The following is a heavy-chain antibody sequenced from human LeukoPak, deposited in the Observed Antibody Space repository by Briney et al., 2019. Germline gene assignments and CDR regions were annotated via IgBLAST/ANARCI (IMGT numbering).Heavy chain of an antibody. CDR1: GFTFSSDS. CDR2: ISSSSSYI. CDR3: ARGGVRSGWYYFDY. D-gene: IGHD6-19*01. V-gene: IGHV3-21*01. J-gene: IGHJ4*02. Sequence: PGGSLRLSCAASGFTFSSDSMNWVRQAPGKGLEWVSSISSSSSYIYYADSVKGRFTISRDNAKNSLYLQMNSLRAEDTAVYYCARGGVRSGWYYFDYWGQGTLVTVSS.